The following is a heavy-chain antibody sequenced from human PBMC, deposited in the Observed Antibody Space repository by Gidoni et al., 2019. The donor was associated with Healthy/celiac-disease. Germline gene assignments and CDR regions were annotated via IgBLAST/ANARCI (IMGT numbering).Heavy chain of an antibody. CDR3: ARGVTATTRIIYYFDY. CDR1: GFNFSSYT. J-gene: IGHJ4*02. CDR2: ISSSSTTI. V-gene: IGHV3-48*02. Sequence: EVQLVESGGGLVQPGGSLRLSCAAAGFNFSSYTMNWVRQAPGKGLEWVSYISSSSTTIYYADSVKGRFTISRDNAKNSLYLQMNSLRDEDTAVYYCARGVTATTRIIYYFDYWGQGTLVTVSS. D-gene: IGHD1-7*01.